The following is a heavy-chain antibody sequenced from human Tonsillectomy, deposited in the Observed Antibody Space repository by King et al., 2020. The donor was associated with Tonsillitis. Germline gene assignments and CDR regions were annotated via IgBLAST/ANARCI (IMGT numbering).Heavy chain of an antibody. CDR1: GFTFSNYW. V-gene: IGHV3-7*01. CDR3: ARDLSPRVEMGIYYDAFDI. D-gene: IGHD5-24*01. J-gene: IGHJ3*02. Sequence: VQLVESGGGLVQPGGSLRLSCAVSGFTFSNYWMTWVRQAPGKGLEWVANIREDGNEKHYVDSVKGRFTISRDNTENSHYLQMNSLRAEDSAIYYCARDLSPRVEMGIYYDAFDIWGQGTTVSVSS. CDR2: IREDGNEK.